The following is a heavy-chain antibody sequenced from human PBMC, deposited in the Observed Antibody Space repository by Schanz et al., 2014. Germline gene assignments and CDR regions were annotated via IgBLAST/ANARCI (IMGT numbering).Heavy chain of an antibody. V-gene: IGHV3-48*01. D-gene: IGHD3-10*01. CDR1: GFAFSSYS. CDR2: ISSSGTTI. J-gene: IGHJ6*02. Sequence: QLVGSGGGLIQPGGSLRLSCTASGFAFSSYSMNWVRQAPGKGLEWVSYISSSGTTIYYADSVKGRFTISRDNAKNSLMLQMNSLRVEDTAVYYWARLPVGYGSGIWDVWGQGTSVTVS. CDR3: ARLPVGYGSGIWDV.